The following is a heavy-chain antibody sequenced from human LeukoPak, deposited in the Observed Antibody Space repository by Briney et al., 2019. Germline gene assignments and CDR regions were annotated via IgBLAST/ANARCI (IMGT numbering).Heavy chain of an antibody. D-gene: IGHD3-22*01. CDR3: ARGSQDISSGYYGTILYFDY. CDR1: GGSISSGGYS. CDR2: IYHSGST. V-gene: IGHV4-30-2*01. Sequence: SETLSLTCAVSGGSISSGGYSSSWIRQPPGKGLEWIGYIYHSGSTYYNPSLKNRVTISVDRSKNQFSLKLSSVTAADTAVYYCARGSQDISSGYYGTILYFDYWGQGTLVTVSS. J-gene: IGHJ4*02.